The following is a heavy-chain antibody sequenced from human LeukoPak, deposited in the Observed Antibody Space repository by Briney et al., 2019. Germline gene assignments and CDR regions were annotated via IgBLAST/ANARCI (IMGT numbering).Heavy chain of an antibody. J-gene: IGHJ6*03. V-gene: IGHV4-61*02. D-gene: IGHD3-10*01. CDR2: IYTSGST. CDR3: ARDRGMVRGVIISYYYYYMDV. CDR1: GGSISSGSYY. Sequence: SETLSLTCTVSGGSISSGSYYWSWIRQPAGKGLEWIGRIYTSGSTSYNPSLKSRVTISVDTSKNQFSLKLSSVTAADTAVYYCARDRGMVRGVIISYYYYYMDVWGKGTTVTVSS.